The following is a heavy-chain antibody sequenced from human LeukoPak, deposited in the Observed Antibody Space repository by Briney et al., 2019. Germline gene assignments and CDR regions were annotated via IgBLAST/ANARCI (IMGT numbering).Heavy chain of an antibody. CDR3: ARDQADSSSWFYYYYGMDV. V-gene: IGHV1-18*04. Sequence: ASVKVSCKASGYTFTSYYMHWVRQAPGQGLEWMGWISAYNGNTNYAQKLQGRVTMTTDTSTSTAYMELRSLRSDDTAVYYCARDQADSSSWFYYYYGMDVWGQGTTVTVSS. J-gene: IGHJ6*02. D-gene: IGHD6-13*01. CDR1: GYTFTSYY. CDR2: ISAYNGNT.